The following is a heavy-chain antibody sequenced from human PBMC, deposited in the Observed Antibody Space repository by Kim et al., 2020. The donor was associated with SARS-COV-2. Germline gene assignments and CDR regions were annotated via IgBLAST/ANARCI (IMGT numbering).Heavy chain of an antibody. V-gene: IGHV4-39*01. CDR2: AYYIGNT. CDR3: ARHQRYSSGWYAAFYY. J-gene: IGHJ6*01. CDR1: GGSLSSSSYY. D-gene: IGHD6-19*01. Sequence: SETLSLTCTVSGGSLSSSSYYWGWIRQPPGKGLEWIGTAYYIGNTYSNPSLKSRVTISVDTSKNQFSLKLGSVTAADTAVYYCARHQRYSSGWYAAFYY.